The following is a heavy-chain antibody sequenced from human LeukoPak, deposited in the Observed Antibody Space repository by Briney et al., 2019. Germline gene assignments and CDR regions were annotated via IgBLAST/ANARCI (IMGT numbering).Heavy chain of an antibody. V-gene: IGHV4-38-2*01. CDR3: ARGAYGDYANRQYNWFDP. D-gene: IGHD4-17*01. CDR2: IFHSGNS. J-gene: IGHJ5*02. CDR1: SYSISSGSY. Sequence: SETLSLTCAVSSYSISSGSYWGWIRQSPGKGLEWVGSIFHSGNSYYNPSLKSRLTMSVDTSKNQFSLKLTSVTAADTALYYCARGAYGDYANRQYNWFDPWGQGTLVIVSS.